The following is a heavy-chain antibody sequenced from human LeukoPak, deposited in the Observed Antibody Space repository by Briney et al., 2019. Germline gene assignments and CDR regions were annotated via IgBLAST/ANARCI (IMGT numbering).Heavy chain of an antibody. CDR2: ISGSGGST. CDR1: GFTFSSYA. V-gene: IGHV3-23*01. CDR3: ATSKYSSSWSRYYYYGMDV. Sequence: GGSLRLSCAASGFTFSSYAMSWVRQAPGKGLEWVSDISGSGGSTYYADSVKGRFTISRDNSKNTLYLQMNSLRAEDTAIYYCATSKYSSSWSRYYYYGMDVWGKGTTATVSS. D-gene: IGHD6-13*01. J-gene: IGHJ6*04.